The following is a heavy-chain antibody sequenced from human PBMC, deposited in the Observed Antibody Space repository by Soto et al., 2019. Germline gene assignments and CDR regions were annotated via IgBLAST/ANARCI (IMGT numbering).Heavy chain of an antibody. V-gene: IGHV4-34*01. CDR3: ARGLYGSGLNWFDP. Sequence: SETLSLTCAVYGGSFSGYYWSWIRQPPGKGLEWIGEINHSGSTNYNPSLKSRVTISVDTSKNQFSLKLSSVTAADTAVYYCARGLYGSGLNWFDPWGQGTLVTVSS. J-gene: IGHJ5*02. CDR1: GGSFSGYY. D-gene: IGHD3-10*01. CDR2: INHSGST.